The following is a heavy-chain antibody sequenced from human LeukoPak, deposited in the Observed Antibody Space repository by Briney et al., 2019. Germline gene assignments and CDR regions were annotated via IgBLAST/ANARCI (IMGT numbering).Heavy chain of an antibody. CDR2: VNRDGSET. CDR1: GFTLSNHW. CDR3: ARDLNYDFWSGYYAGMDV. V-gene: IGHV3-7*01. Sequence: PGGSLRLSCAASGFTLSNHWMTWVRQVPGRGPEWVANVNRDGSETYYLDSVKGRFTISKDNAKNSLYLQMNSLRAEDTAVYYCARDLNYDFWSGYYAGMDVWGQGTTVTVSS. D-gene: IGHD3-3*01. J-gene: IGHJ6*02.